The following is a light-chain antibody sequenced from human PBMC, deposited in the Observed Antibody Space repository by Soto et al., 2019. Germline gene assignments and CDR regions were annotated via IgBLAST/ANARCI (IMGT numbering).Light chain of an antibody. CDR1: QSISSY. J-gene: IGKJ1*01. CDR2: AAS. CDR3: QQRSNWPET. Sequence: DIQMTQYPSSRSASGEDGVTITCRASQSISSYLNWYQLKPGKPPRLLIYAASSLQSGVPSRFSGSGSGTDFTLTISSLEPEDFAVYYCQQRSNWPETFGQGTKVDI. V-gene: IGKV1-39*01.